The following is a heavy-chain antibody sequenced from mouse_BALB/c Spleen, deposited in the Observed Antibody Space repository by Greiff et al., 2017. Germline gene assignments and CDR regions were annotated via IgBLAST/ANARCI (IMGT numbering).Heavy chain of an antibody. J-gene: IGHJ4*01. CDR3: TRGDSSGYAMDY. Sequence: VQLQQPGAELVKPGASVKMSCKASGYTFTSYWMHWVKQRPGQGLEWIGTIDPSDSYTSYNQKFKGKATLTADTSSSTAYMQLSSLTSEDSAVYYCTRGDSSGYAMDYWGQGTSVTVSS. V-gene: IGHV1S127*01. CDR1: GYTFTSYW. D-gene: IGHD3-2*01. CDR2: IDPSDSYT.